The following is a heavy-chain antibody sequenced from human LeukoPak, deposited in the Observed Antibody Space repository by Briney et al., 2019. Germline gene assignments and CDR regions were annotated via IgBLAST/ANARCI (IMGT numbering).Heavy chain of an antibody. V-gene: IGHV4-34*01. CDR2: INHSGST. J-gene: IGHJ6*02. D-gene: IGHD7-27*01. CDR3: ARGSGWGYYYYYYGMDV. CDR1: GGSISNYY. Sequence: SETLSLTCTVSGGSISNYYWSWIRQPPGKGLEWIGEINHSGSTNYNPSLKSRVTISVDTSKNQFSLKLSSVTAADTAVYYCARGSGWGYYYYYYGMDVWGQGTTVTVSS.